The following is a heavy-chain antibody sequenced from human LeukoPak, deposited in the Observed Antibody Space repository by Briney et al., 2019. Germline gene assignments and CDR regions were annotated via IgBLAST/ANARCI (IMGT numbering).Heavy chain of an antibody. V-gene: IGHV3-73*01. CDR1: GFTFSGSA. CDR2: IRSKANSYAT. J-gene: IGHJ6*02. Sequence: GGSLRLSCAASGFTFSGSAMHWVRQASGKGLEWVGRIRSKANSYATAYAASVKGRFTISRDDSKNTAYLQMNSLKTEDTAVYYCFSASKGYYGMDVWGQGTTVTVSS. CDR3: FSASKGYYGMDV. D-gene: IGHD4-11*01.